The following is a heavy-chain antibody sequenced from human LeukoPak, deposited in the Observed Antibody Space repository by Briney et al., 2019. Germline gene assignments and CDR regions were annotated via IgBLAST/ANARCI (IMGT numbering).Heavy chain of an antibody. CDR1: GYTFTGYY. D-gene: IGHD2-2*02. J-gene: IGHJ5*02. Sequence: ASVKVSCKASGYTFTGYYMHWVRQAPGQGLEWMGWINPNSGGTNYAQKFQGRVTMTRDTSTSTAYMELSRLRSDDTAVYYCARGGCSSTSCYTMDNWFDPWGQGTLVTVSS. CDR2: INPNSGGT. V-gene: IGHV1-2*02. CDR3: ARGGCSSTSCYTMDNWFDP.